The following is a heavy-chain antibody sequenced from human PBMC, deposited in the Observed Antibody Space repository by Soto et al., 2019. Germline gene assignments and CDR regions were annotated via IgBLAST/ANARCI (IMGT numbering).Heavy chain of an antibody. CDR3: ARDLWGYCGADCYPMDV. CDR2: IYNSGST. CDR1: GGSISSGDYY. V-gene: IGHV4-61*08. D-gene: IGHD2-21*02. Sequence: SETLSLTCTVSGGSISSGDYYWSWIRQPPGKGLEWIGCIYNSGSTYYNPSLKSRVTISVDTSKNQSSLKLNSVTAADTAVYYCARDLWGYCGADCYPMDVWGQGTTVTVSS. J-gene: IGHJ6*02.